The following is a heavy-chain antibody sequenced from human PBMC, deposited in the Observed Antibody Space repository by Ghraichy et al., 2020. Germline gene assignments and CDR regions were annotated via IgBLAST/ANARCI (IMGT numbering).Heavy chain of an antibody. V-gene: IGHV3-23*01. D-gene: IGHD3-3*01. CDR2: ISNSASRT. CDR3: VKDKGAIFGDT. Sequence: GGSLRLSCAASGFPFSTYAMSWVRQVPGKGLEWVSTISNSASRTFYADSVRGRFSISRDSSKNTVYLQMNSLRAEDTAIYYCVKDKGAIFGDTWGKGTLVTVSA. J-gene: IGHJ5*02. CDR1: GFPFSTYA.